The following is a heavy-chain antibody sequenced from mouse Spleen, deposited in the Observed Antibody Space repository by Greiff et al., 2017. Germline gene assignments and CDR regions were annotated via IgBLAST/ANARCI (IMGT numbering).Heavy chain of an antibody. CDR2: IYPYNGGT. J-gene: IGHJ2*01. D-gene: IGHD2-1*01. CDR3: AGLLSPYFDY. CDR1: GYTFTDYN. Sequence: VHVKQSGPELVKPGASVKISCKASGYTFTDYNMHWVKQSHGKSLEWIGYIYPYNGGTGYNQKFKSKATLTVDNSSSTAYMELRSLTSEDSAVYYCAGLLSPYFDYGGQGTTLTVSS. V-gene: IGHV1S29*02.